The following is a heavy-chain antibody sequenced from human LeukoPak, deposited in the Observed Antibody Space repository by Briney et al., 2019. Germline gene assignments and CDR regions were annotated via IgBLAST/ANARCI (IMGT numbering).Heavy chain of an antibody. Sequence: SGGSLRLSCAASGFTFTKYWMTWVRQAPWKGLEWVGNIKQDGSDKNYMDSVKGRFTISRDNTKNSVYLQMSSLRAEDTAVYYCAREVWGPEYWGQGTLVTVSP. CDR2: IKQDGSDK. CDR3: AREVWGPEY. D-gene: IGHD1-14*01. CDR1: GFTFTKYW. J-gene: IGHJ4*02. V-gene: IGHV3-7*01.